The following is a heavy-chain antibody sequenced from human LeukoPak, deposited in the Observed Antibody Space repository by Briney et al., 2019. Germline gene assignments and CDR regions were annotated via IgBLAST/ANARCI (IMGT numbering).Heavy chain of an antibody. V-gene: IGHV1-69*01. CDR1: GGTFNSYA. CDR2: IIPIFGTA. CDR3: ARRTTDN. Sequence: SLKVSCKAYGGTFNSYAISVVRQAPRQGLEWMGGIIPIFGTANYAQKFQGRVTITADESTSTAYMELSSLRSEDTAVYYCARRTTDNWGQGTLVTVSS. J-gene: IGHJ4*02. D-gene: IGHD1-1*01.